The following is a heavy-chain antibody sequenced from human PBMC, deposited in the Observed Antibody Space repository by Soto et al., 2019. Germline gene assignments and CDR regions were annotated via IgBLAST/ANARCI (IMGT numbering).Heavy chain of an antibody. V-gene: IGHV3-30*18. D-gene: IGHD1-26*01. CDR1: GFTFSSYG. Sequence: ESGGGAVQPGRSLRLSCAASGFTFSSYGMHWVRQAPGKGLEWVAGILYAGSNEYYADSVKGRFTISRDNSKTTLYLQMNSLRAEDTAVYYCAKDSGVGRVGAHFDYWGQGTLVTVSS. CDR2: ILYAGSNE. J-gene: IGHJ4*02. CDR3: AKDSGVGRVGAHFDY.